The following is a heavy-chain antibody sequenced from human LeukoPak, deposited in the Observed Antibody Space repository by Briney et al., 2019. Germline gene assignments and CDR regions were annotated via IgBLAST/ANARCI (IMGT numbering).Heavy chain of an antibody. CDR3: AKSTNVLLWFGEDLTEDNFDY. J-gene: IGHJ4*02. CDR1: GFTFSSYA. CDR2: ISGSGGST. V-gene: IGHV3-23*01. Sequence: PGGSLRLSCAASGFTFSSYAMSWVRQAPGKGLEWVSAISGSGGSTYYADSVKGRFTISRDNSKNTLYLQMNSLRAEDTAVYYCAKSTNVLLWFGEDLTEDNFDYWGQGTLVTVSS. D-gene: IGHD3-10*01.